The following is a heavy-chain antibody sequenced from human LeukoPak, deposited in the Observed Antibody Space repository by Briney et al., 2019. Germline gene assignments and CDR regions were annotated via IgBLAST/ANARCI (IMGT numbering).Heavy chain of an antibody. D-gene: IGHD3-22*01. J-gene: IGHJ4*02. Sequence: EASVKVSCKASGYTFTSYYMHWVRQAPGQGLEWMGIINPSGGSTSYAQKFQGRVTTTRDTSTSTVYMELSSLRSEDTAVYYCARGLSGYYLLDGFGYWGQGTLVTVSS. V-gene: IGHV1-46*01. CDR1: GYTFTSYY. CDR2: INPSGGST. CDR3: ARGLSGYYLLDGFGY.